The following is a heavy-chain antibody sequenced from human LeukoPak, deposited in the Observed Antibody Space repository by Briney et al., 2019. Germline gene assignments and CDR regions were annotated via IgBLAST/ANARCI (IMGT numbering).Heavy chain of an antibody. D-gene: IGHD2-2*01. J-gene: IGHJ4*02. Sequence: GGSLRLSWAASGFTFSSYGLNWVRQAPGKGLEWISYISSGSTTIYYADSVKGRFTISRDNAKNSLYLQMNSLRAEDTAVYYCARGRYCSSTGCYDAFDYWGQGTLVTVSS. V-gene: IGHV3-48*01. CDR2: ISSGSTTI. CDR3: ARGRYCSSTGCYDAFDY. CDR1: GFTFSSYG.